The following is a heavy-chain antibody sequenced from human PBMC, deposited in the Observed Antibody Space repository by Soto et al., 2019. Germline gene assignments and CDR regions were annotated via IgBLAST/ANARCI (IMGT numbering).Heavy chain of an antibody. CDR1: GFTFNNYA. D-gene: IGHD2-15*01. J-gene: IGHJ3*02. V-gene: IGHV3-23*01. CDR2: LSGSDDST. Sequence: HPGGSLRLSCAASGFTFNNYAMSWVRQAPGKGLEWVSLLSGSDDSTYYADSVKGRFTMSSDSSKTTLYLHMNSLRAEDTAVYYCAKDKVDHNSVWDPFEIWGQGTMVTVSS. CDR3: AKDKVDHNSVWDPFEI.